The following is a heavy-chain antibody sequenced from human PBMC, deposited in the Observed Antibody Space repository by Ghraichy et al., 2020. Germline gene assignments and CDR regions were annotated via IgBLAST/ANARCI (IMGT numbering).Heavy chain of an antibody. Sequence: ASVKVSCKASGYPVTGSDIHCDRQAPGQGLKKMGWIKPNTGGAKYAQKFQGRVTMTRDTSISTAFMELSRLKSDDTAVYYCARGSITDDYGDYAPHYWGQGT. J-gene: IGHJ4*02. CDR1: GYPVTGSD. V-gene: IGHV1-2*02. CDR2: IKPNTGGA. CDR3: ARGSITDDYGDYAPHY. D-gene: IGHD4-17*01.